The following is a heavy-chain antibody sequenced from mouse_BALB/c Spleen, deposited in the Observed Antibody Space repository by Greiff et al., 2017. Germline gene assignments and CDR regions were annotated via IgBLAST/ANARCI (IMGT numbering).Heavy chain of an antibody. CDR1: GYSITSDYA. CDR3: ARGDYYGYFDV. Sequence: VQLQQSGPGLVKPSQSLSLTCTVTGYSITSDYAWNWIRQFPGNKLEWMGYISYSGSTSYNPSLKSRISITRDTSKNQFFLQLNSVTTEDTATYYCARGDYYGYFDVWGAGTTVTVSS. V-gene: IGHV3-2*02. D-gene: IGHD2-1*01. CDR2: ISYSGST. J-gene: IGHJ1*01.